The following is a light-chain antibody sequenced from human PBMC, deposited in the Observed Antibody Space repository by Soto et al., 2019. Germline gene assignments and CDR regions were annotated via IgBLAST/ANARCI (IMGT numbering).Light chain of an antibody. Sequence: QSVLTQPASVSGSPGQSITISCTGPRSDVGGYNYVSWYQQHPGKAPKLMIYDVSNRPSGVSNRFSGSKSGNTASLTISGLQAEDEADYYCSSYTSSSGYVFGTGTKVTVL. CDR3: SSYTSSSGYV. CDR2: DVS. CDR1: RSDVGGYNY. V-gene: IGLV2-14*01. J-gene: IGLJ1*01.